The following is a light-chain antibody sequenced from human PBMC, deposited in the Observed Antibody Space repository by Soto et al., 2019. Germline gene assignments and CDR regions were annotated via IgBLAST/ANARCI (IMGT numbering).Light chain of an antibody. V-gene: IGKV4-1*01. CDR2: WAS. J-gene: IGKJ4*01. Sequence: DIVMTQSPDSLAVSLGERATINCKSSQNIFYSVNSKYYLAWYQQKPGQPPNLLIYWASTRESGVPDRFSGSGSGTDFTLTISSLQAEDVAVYYCQQYYSTPITFDGGTKVEIK. CDR3: QQYYSTPIT. CDR1: QNIFYSVNSKYY.